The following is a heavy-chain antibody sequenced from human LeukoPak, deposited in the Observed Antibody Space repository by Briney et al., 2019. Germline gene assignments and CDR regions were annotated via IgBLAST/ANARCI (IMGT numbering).Heavy chain of an antibody. J-gene: IGHJ4*02. CDR2: IYYSGST. CDR1: GGSISSSSYY. D-gene: IGHD1-26*01. CDR3: ARQPLNSGSYFDY. Sequence: SEALSLTCTVSGGSISSSSYYWGWIRQPPGKGLEWIGSIYYSGSTYYNPSLKSRVTISVDTSKNQFSLKLSSVTAADTAVYYCARQPLNSGSYFDYWGQGTLVTVSS. V-gene: IGHV4-39*01.